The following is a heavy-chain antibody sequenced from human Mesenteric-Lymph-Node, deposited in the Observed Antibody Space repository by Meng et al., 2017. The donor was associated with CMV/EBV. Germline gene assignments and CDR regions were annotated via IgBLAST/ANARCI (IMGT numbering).Heavy chain of an antibody. CDR2: IYSGGST. Sequence: GGSLRFSCAASGFTFSSHWMSWVRQAPGKGLEWVSVIYSGGSTYYADSVKGRFTISRDNSKNTLYLQMNSLRAEDTAVYYCAREWLLGYYGMDVWGQGTTVTVSS. D-gene: IGHD3-3*01. J-gene: IGHJ6*02. CDR3: AREWLLGYYGMDV. V-gene: IGHV3-66*02. CDR1: GFTFSSHW.